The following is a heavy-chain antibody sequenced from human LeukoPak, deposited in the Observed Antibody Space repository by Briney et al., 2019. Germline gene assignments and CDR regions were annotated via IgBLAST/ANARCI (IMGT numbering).Heavy chain of an antibody. CDR2: INWNGGST. CDR3: ARRAGYSSSSEDYYYYYMDV. V-gene: IGHV3-20*01. CDR1: GFSFSSYS. Sequence: QSGGSLRLSCAASGFSFSSYSMNWVRQAPGKGLEWVSGINWNGGSTGYADSVKGRFTISRDNAKNSLYLQMNSLRAEDTALYHCARRAGYSSSSEDYYYYYMDVWGKGTTVTVSS. D-gene: IGHD6-6*01. J-gene: IGHJ6*03.